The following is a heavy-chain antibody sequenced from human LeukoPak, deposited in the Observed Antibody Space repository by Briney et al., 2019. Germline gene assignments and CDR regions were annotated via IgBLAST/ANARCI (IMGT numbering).Heavy chain of an antibody. J-gene: IGHJ4*02. CDR3: ARNSGWYVVS. CDR1: GFTFDYYT. CDR2: VDYSGGRS. D-gene: IGHD6-19*01. V-gene: IGHV3-23*01. Sequence: GGSLRLSCAASGFTFDYYTIHWVRQAPRQGLERVSSVDYSGGRSYYADSAKRRCTTSRDDSQNTLYPQLNSLRAEDTAVYYCARNSGWYVVSWGQGTLVSVSS.